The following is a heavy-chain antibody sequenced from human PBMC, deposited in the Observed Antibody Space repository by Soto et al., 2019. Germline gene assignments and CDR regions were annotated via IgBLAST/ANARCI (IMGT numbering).Heavy chain of an antibody. V-gene: IGHV1-69*13. J-gene: IGHJ6*02. Sequence: ASVKVSCKASGGTFSSYAISWVRQAPGQGLEWMGGIIPIFGTANYAQKFQGRVTTTADESTSTAYMELSSLRSEDTAVYYCARDRDYYYGMGVWGQGTTVTVSS. D-gene: IGHD3-10*01. CDR2: IIPIFGTA. CDR1: GGTFSSYA. CDR3: ARDRDYYYGMGV.